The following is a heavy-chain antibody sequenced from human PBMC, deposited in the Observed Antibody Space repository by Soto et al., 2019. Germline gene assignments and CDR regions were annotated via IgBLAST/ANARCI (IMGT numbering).Heavy chain of an antibody. CDR1: GFTFSSYA. V-gene: IGHV3-30-3*01. D-gene: IGHD1-26*01. J-gene: IGHJ4*02. CDR3: ARDGWELPDY. CDR2: ISYDGSNK. Sequence: QVQLVESGGGVVQPGRSLRLSCAASGFTFSSYAMHWVRQAPGKGLEWVAVISYDGSNKYYADSVKGRFTISRDNSKSTLYLQMNSLRAEDTAVYYCARDGWELPDYWGQGTLVTVSS.